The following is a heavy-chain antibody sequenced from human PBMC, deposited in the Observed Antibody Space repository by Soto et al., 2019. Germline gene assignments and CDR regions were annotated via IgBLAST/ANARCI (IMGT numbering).Heavy chain of an antibody. Sequence: SETLSLTCAVYGGSFSGYYWSWIRQPPGKGLEWIGEINHSGSTNYNPSLKSRVTISVDTSKNQFSLKLSSVTAADTAVYYCARGLAVQLWGQETLVTVSS. CDR1: GGSFSGYY. J-gene: IGHJ4*02. CDR3: ARGLAVQL. CDR2: INHSGST. D-gene: IGHD5-18*01. V-gene: IGHV4-34*01.